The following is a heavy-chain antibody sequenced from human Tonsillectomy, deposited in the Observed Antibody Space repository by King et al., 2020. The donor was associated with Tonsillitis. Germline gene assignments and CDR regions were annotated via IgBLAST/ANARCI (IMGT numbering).Heavy chain of an antibody. Sequence: VQLVESGGGVVQPGRSLRLSCAASGFTFSGYGMHWVRQAPGKGLEWVAVISYDGSNKYYADSLKGRFTISRENSKNTLFLRMNSLRAEDTALYYCTRGDDSSGYYWSFDYWGQGTLVTVSS. D-gene: IGHD3-22*01. V-gene: IGHV3-33*05. J-gene: IGHJ4*02. CDR1: GFTFSGYG. CDR2: ISYDGSNK. CDR3: TRGDDSSGYYWSFDY.